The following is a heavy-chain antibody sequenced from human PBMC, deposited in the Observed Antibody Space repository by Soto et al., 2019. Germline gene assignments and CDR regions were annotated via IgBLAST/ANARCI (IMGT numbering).Heavy chain of an antibody. V-gene: IGHV3-53*02. CDR3: ATGGSKRVRGAIVEVFHLEF. D-gene: IGHD3-10*01. Sequence: ELQLVESGGGLIQPGGSLRLSCAASGFTVTRNYMTWVRLAPGKGLECVSTIHTGGKTVYTDSVKGRFTVSRDASKNTVDLQMNTLRVEDTAVYYCATGGSKRVRGAIVEVFHLEFWGRGTVVTVSS. CDR2: IHTGGKT. J-gene: IGHJ4*02. CDR1: GFTVTRNY.